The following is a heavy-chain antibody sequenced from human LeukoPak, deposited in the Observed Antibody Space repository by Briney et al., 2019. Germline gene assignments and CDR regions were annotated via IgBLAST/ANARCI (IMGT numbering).Heavy chain of an antibody. Sequence: PGGSLRLSCAASGFTVSSNYMSWVRQAPGKGLEWVSVIYSGGSTYYADSVKGRFTISRDNSKNTLYLQMNSLRAEDTAVYYCASQSGYSSGWFDYWGQGTLVTVSS. D-gene: IGHD6-19*01. V-gene: IGHV3-66*04. CDR1: GFTVSSNY. CDR2: IYSGGST. CDR3: ASQSGYSSGWFDY. J-gene: IGHJ4*02.